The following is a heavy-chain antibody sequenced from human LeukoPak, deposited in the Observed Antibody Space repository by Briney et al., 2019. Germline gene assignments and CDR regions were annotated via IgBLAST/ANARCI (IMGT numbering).Heavy chain of an antibody. CDR2: INHSGST. J-gene: IGHJ3*02. D-gene: IGHD6-13*01. V-gene: IGHV4-34*01. CDR1: GGSFSGYY. Sequence: SETLSLTCAVYGGSFSGYYWSWIRQPPGKGLEWIGEINHSGSTNYNPSLKSRVTISVDTSMNQFSLKLSSVTAADTAVYYCARAAGDAFDIWRQGTMVTVSS. CDR3: ARAAGDAFDI.